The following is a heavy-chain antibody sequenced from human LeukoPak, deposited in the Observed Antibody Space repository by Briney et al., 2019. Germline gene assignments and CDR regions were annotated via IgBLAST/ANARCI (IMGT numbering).Heavy chain of an antibody. CDR1: GFTVSSDY. D-gene: IGHD6-19*01. Sequence: GGSLSLSCAASGFTVSSDYIYWVRLAPGKVLAWVSIIYNGVNTHSAAYVKGRFTISRDNSKKTFYLQMHSLRAEDTAVYFCATGEQRLAFDYWGQGTLVTVSS. J-gene: IGHJ4*02. CDR3: ATGEQRLAFDY. CDR2: IYNGVNT. V-gene: IGHV3-66*01.